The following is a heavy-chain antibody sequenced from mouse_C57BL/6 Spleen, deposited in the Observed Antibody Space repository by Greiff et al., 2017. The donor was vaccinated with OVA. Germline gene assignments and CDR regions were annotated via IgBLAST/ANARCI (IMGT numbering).Heavy chain of an antibody. CDR2: IYPGSGST. CDR3: ARYYGSISWFAY. CDR1: GYTFTSYW. D-gene: IGHD1-1*01. J-gene: IGHJ3*01. Sequence: QVQLQQPGAELVKPGASVKMSCKASGYTFTSYWITWVKQRPGQGLEWIGDIYPGSGSTNYNEKFKSKATLTVDTSSSTAYMQLSSLTSEDSAVYYCARYYGSISWFAYWGQGTLGTVSA. V-gene: IGHV1-55*01.